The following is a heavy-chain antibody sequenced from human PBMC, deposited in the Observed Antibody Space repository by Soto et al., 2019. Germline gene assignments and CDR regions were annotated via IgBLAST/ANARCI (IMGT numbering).Heavy chain of an antibody. D-gene: IGHD2-2*01. CDR3: ATRGDDVVVVPAAMGYYFYAMDV. CDR2: ISGVGYTT. J-gene: IGHJ6*02. CDR1: GFTFNSRC. Sequence: GGSLRLSCVASGFTFNSRCMSWVRQAPGKGLEWVSSISGVGYTTYYAVSMEGRFTISRDNSKNTLYLQMNSLRADDTAVYYCATRGDDVVVVPAAMGYYFYAMDVWGLGTTVTVSS. V-gene: IGHV3-23*01.